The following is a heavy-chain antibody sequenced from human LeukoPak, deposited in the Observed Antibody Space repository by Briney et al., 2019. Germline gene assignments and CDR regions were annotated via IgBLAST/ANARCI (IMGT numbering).Heavy chain of an antibody. J-gene: IGHJ4*02. Sequence: ASVKVSCKASGGTFSSYGISWVRQAPGQGLEWMGWISAYNGNTNYAQKLQGRVTMTTDTSTSTAYMELRSLRSDDTAVYYCARTYSSGYYLPEIVDYWGQGTLVTVSS. CDR1: GGTFSSYG. CDR3: ARTYSSGYYLPEIVDY. V-gene: IGHV1-18*01. CDR2: ISAYNGNT. D-gene: IGHD6-19*01.